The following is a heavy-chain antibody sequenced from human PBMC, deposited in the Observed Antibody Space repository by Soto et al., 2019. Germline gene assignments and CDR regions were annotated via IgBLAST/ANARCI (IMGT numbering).Heavy chain of an antibody. V-gene: IGHV3-23*01. J-gene: IGHJ4*02. CDR2: ISGSGGST. Sequence: GGSLRLSCAASGFTFSSYAMSWVRQAPGKGLEWVSAISGSGGSTYYADSVKGRFTISRDNSKNTLYLQMNSLRAEDTAVYYCAKDAIAVAGLYGFPFDYWGQGTLVTVSS. D-gene: IGHD6-19*01. CDR3: AKDAIAVAGLYGFPFDY. CDR1: GFTFSSYA.